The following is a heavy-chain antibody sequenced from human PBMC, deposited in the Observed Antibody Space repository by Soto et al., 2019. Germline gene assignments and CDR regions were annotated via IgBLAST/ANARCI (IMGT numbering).Heavy chain of an antibody. CDR2: IYWHDDK. CDR3: AHRGGATVGLYYFDY. V-gene: IGHV2-5*01. J-gene: IGHJ4*02. D-gene: IGHD3-10*01. CDR1: GFSLSTTGVG. Sequence: SGPTLVNPTQTLTLTCTFSGFSLSTTGVGVSWIRQSPGKALEWLALIYWHDDKRYSPSLSSRLSITKDTSKNQVVLTMTDMDPVDTATYYCAHRGGATVGLYYFDYWGQGALVTVSS.